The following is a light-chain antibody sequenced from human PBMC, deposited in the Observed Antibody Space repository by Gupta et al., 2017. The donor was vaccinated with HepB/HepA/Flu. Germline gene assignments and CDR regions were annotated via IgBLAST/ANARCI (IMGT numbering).Light chain of an antibody. Sequence: DIQLTQTPSSLSASVADRVTITCRASQAINSYLAWYQQRPGKAPNLLIYASSTLQSGVPSRFSGSGSGTEFTLTISSLQPEDSATYYCQQVDNFPFTFGPGTKVEIK. CDR3: QQVDNFPFT. J-gene: IGKJ3*01. CDR1: QAINSY. V-gene: IGKV1-9*01. CDR2: ASS.